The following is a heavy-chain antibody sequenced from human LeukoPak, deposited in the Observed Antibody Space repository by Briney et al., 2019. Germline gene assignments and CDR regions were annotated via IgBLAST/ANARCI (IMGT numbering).Heavy chain of an antibody. Sequence: ASVKVSCKASGFTFSNSAIQWVRQARGQRLEWIGWIVVGRGDTNYAQKFQERVTITRDMSTSTTYMELSSLRSEDTAVYYCARHCGGSSWFRSGPPRRLYYFDYWGQGTLVTVSS. CDR1: GFTFSNSA. CDR3: ARHCGGSSWFRSGPPRRLYYFDY. J-gene: IGHJ4*02. D-gene: IGHD6-13*01. V-gene: IGHV1-58*02. CDR2: IVVGRGDT.